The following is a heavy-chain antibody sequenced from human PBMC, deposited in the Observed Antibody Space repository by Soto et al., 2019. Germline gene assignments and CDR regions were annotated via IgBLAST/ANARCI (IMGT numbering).Heavy chain of an antibody. D-gene: IGHD3-22*01. Sequence: GASVKVSCKSSGYIFTIYGISWVRQAPGQGLEWMGWISAHNANTNYAQKFQGRVTMTTDTSTSTAHMELRSLRSDDTAVYYCATERLAYYFDTSGEHFDYWGQGTLVTVSS. CDR3: ATERLAYYFDTSGEHFDY. CDR2: ISAHNANT. V-gene: IGHV1-18*01. J-gene: IGHJ4*02. CDR1: GYIFTIYG.